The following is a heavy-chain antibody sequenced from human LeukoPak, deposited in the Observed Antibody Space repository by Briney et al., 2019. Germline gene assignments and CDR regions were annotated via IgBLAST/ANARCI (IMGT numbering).Heavy chain of an antibody. CDR2: SYYTGNT. Sequence: SETLSLTCTVSGGSLSSSYWSWIRQPPGGGLEWIGYSYYTGNTNYSPSLKSRVTISFATSKSQFSLKLSSVTAADTAVYYCARVEYGGHGYWGQGTLVTVSS. V-gene: IGHV4-59*01. CDR3: ARVEYGGHGY. D-gene: IGHD4-17*01. J-gene: IGHJ4*02. CDR1: GGSLSSSY.